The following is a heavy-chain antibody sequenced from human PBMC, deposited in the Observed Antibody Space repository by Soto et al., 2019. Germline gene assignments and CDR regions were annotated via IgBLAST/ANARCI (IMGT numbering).Heavy chain of an antibody. CDR1: GFTFSSYG. Sequence: GGAVRHSCAASGFTFSSYGMYRVRQDPGKGLERVAGISPHGSNHYYARSGTGRFTISRDNCKSTLYLRMNWRRAEDTGVYFCSKDLATILYYYGSGSPNWFDPWGKGTLVTV. D-gene: IGHD3-10*01. CDR2: ISPHGSNH. CDR3: SKDLATILYYYGSGSPNWFDP. J-gene: IGHJ5*02. V-gene: IGHV3-30*18.